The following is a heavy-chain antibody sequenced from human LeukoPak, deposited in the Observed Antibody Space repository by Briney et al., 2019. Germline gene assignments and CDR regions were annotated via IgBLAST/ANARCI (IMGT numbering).Heavy chain of an antibody. D-gene: IGHD6-6*01. Sequence: GGSLRLSCAASGFTFSSYAMSWVRQAPGKGLEWVSAISGSGGSTYYADSVKGRFTISRDNAKNSLYLQMNSLRAEDTAVYYCARLSIAAPRDYFDYWGQGTLVTVSS. J-gene: IGHJ4*02. CDR1: GFTFSSYA. CDR3: ARLSIAAPRDYFDY. V-gene: IGHV3-23*01. CDR2: ISGSGGST.